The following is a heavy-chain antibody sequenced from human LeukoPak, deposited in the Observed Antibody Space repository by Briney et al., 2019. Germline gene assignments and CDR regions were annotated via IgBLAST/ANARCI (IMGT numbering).Heavy chain of an antibody. J-gene: IGHJ4*02. D-gene: IGHD6-13*01. V-gene: IGHV3-21*01. CDR1: GFSFNSYS. Sequence: GGSLRLSCAASGFSFNSYSMNWVGQAPGKGLEWVSSITSSSSYIYYADSVKGRFTISRDNAKNSLYLQMNSLRAEDTAVYYCARVYSSSWYSGYWGQGTLVTVSS. CDR2: ITSSSSYI. CDR3: ARVYSSSWYSGY.